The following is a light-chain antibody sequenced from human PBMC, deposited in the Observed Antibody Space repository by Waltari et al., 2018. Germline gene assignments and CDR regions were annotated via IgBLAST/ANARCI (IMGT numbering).Light chain of an antibody. Sequence: QPVLIQPPSASAFLGPSVKLTCTMRRGHSSSAIHWPPPKPEKGPRYLMKVNSDGSLNKGDGIPDRFSGSSSGAERYLTISSLQSEDEADYYCQTWGTGTLRMFGGGTELTVL. V-gene: IGLV4-69*01. CDR3: QTWGTGTLRM. CDR2: VNSDGSL. CDR1: RGHSSSA. J-gene: IGLJ3*02.